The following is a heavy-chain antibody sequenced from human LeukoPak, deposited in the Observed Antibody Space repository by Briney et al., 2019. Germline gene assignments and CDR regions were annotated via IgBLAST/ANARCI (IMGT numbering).Heavy chain of an antibody. Sequence: PGGSLRLSCAASGFTFSNYWMTWVRQAPGKGLEWVASIKQDGGEKYYVDSVKGRFSISRDNAKNSLYLHMNSLRAEDTAVYYCASPEWLPDSIDIWGQGTMVTVSS. CDR1: GFTFSNYW. D-gene: IGHD3-3*01. CDR2: IKQDGGEK. V-gene: IGHV3-7*01. CDR3: ASPEWLPDSIDI. J-gene: IGHJ3*02.